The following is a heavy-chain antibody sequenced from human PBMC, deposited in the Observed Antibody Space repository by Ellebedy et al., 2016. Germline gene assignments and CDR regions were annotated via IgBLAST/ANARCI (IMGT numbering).Heavy chain of an antibody. J-gene: IGHJ4*02. CDR1: GFTFSSYA. Sequence: GESLKISXAASGFTFSSYAMHWVRQAPGKGLEWVAVISYDGSNKYYADSVKGRFTISRDNSKNTLYLQMNSLGPEDTAVYFCAKDLLHVPNVQLWFGEFDYWGQGTLVTVSS. CDR2: ISYDGSNK. V-gene: IGHV3-30-3*01. D-gene: IGHD3-10*01. CDR3: AKDLLHVPNVQLWFGEFDY.